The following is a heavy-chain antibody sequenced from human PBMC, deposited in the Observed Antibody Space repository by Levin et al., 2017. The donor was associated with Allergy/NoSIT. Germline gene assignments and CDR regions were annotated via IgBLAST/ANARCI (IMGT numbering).Heavy chain of an antibody. J-gene: IGHJ3*02. V-gene: IGHV5-51*01. CDR1: GYSFTSYW. CDR2: IYPGDSDT. CDR3: AGGYCSSTSCYLGAFDI. D-gene: IGHD2-2*01. Sequence: GESLKISCKGSGYSFTSYWIGWVRQMPGKGLEWMGIIYPGDSDTRYSPSFQGQVTISADKSISTAYLQWSSLKASDTAMYYCAGGYCSSTSCYLGAFDIWGQGTMVTVSS.